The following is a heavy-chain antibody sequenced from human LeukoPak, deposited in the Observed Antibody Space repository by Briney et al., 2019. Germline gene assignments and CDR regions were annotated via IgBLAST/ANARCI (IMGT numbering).Heavy chain of an antibody. CDR1: GYTFTGYY. CDR2: INPNSGGT. D-gene: IGHD6-19*01. V-gene: IGHV1-2*02. CDR3: ARDQGIAVVPIDY. J-gene: IGHJ4*02. Sequence: GASVKVSCKASGYTFTGYYMHWVRQAPGQGLEWMGWINPNSGGTNYAQKFQGRVTMTRDTSISTAYMELSRLRSDDAAVYYCARDQGIAVVPIDYWGQGTLVTVSS.